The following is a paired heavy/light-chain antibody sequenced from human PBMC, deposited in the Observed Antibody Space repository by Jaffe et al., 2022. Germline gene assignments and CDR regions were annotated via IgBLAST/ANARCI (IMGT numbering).Light chain of an antibody. CDR2: VAS. CDR3: QQLNSFPLT. V-gene: IGKV1-9*01. J-gene: IGKJ4*01. Sequence: DIQLTQSPSFLSASVGDRVTITCRASQGISGYLAWYQQKPGKAPNLLIYVASTLQSGVPSRFSGSGSGTEFTLTISSLQPEDFATYYCQQLNSFPLTFGGGTKVEIK. CDR1: QGISGY.
Heavy chain of an antibody. V-gene: IGHV3-23*01. Sequence: EVQVLESGGGLVQPGGSLRLSCAASGFTFHNYGMTWVRQAPGKGLEWVSAISASAENTHYADSVEGRFTISRDNSKNTLFLQMNSLRAEDTAVYYCAKLSYYSGRRDAFDLWGQGTMVSVSS. D-gene: IGHD5-12*01. CDR2: ISASAENT. CDR3: AKLSYYSGRRDAFDL. CDR1: GFTFHNYG. J-gene: IGHJ3*01.